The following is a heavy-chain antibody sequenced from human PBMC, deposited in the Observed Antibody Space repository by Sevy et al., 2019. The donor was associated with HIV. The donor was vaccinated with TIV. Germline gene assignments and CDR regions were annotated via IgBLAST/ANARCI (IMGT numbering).Heavy chain of an antibody. CDR2: ISAYNGNT. V-gene: IGHV1-18*04. CDR3: ARDHPAWFGELFSTDYYYGMDV. CDR1: GYTFTSYG. J-gene: IGHJ6*02. Sequence: ASVKVSCKASGYTFTSYGISWVRQAPGQGLEWMGWISAYNGNTNYAQKLQGRVTMTTDTSTSTAYMELRSLRSDDTAVYYCARDHPAWFGELFSTDYYYGMDVWGQGTTVTASS. D-gene: IGHD3-10*01.